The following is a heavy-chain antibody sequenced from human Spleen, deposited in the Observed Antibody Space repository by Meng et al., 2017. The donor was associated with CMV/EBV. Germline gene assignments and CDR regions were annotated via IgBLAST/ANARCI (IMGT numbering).Heavy chain of an antibody. Sequence: GESLKISCAASGFAFSRYAMHWVRQAPGKGLEWVAAISYDGDKRYYADSVKGPFTISRDNSKNMMYLQVSRLRGVDTAIYYCARGLSGPPATRPNVYYYYGMDVWGQGTTVTVSS. V-gene: IGHV3-30*04. J-gene: IGHJ6*02. CDR1: GFAFSRYA. CDR2: ISYDGDKR. CDR3: ARGLSGPPATRPNVYYYYGMDV. D-gene: IGHD2-2*01.